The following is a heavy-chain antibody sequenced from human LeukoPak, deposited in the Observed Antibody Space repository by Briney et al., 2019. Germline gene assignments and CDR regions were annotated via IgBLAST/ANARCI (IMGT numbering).Heavy chain of an antibody. CDR3: ARDLGLYGYCSGGSCYSEDY. J-gene: IGHJ4*02. Sequence: GASVKVSCKASGYTFTGHYMHWVRQAPGQGLEWMGRINPNSGGTNYAQKFQGRVTMTRDTSISTAYMELSRLRSDDTAVYYCARDLGLYGYCSGGSCYSEDYWGQGTLVTVSS. D-gene: IGHD2-15*01. CDR2: INPNSGGT. CDR1: GYTFTGHY. V-gene: IGHV1-2*06.